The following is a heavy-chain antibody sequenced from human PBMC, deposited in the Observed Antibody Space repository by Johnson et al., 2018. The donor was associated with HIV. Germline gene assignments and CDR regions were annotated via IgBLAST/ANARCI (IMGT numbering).Heavy chain of an antibody. V-gene: IGHV3-11*04. D-gene: IGHD3-10*01. CDR2: ITSSGNTV. J-gene: IGHJ3*02. CDR3: ARAPEVRGIDAFDI. Sequence: QVQLVESGGNLVNPGGSLRLSCAASGFTFSDYYMSWIRQAPGKGLEWVSYITSSGNTVYYADSVKGRFTISRDNAKNSVYLQMNILGAEDTAVYYCARAPEVRGIDAFDIWGQGTMVTVST. CDR1: GFTFSDYY.